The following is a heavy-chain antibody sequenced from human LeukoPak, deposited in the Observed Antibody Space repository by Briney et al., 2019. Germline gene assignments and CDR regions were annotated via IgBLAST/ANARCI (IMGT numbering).Heavy chain of an antibody. D-gene: IGHD2-21*02. CDR1: GFTFSSYA. Sequence: GGSLRLSCAASGFTFSSYAMSWVRQAPGKGLEWVSAISGSGGSTYYADSVKGRFTIARDNSKNTLYLQMNTLRVEDTAVYYCAKDESPIVTAYIDYWGQGTLVTVSS. V-gene: IGHV3-23*01. CDR2: ISGSGGST. CDR3: AKDESPIVTAYIDY. J-gene: IGHJ4*02.